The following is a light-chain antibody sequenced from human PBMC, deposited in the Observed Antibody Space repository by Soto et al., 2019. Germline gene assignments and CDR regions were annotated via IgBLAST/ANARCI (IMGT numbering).Light chain of an antibody. CDR2: DVS. CDR3: CSYAGSYSWV. J-gene: IGLJ3*02. Sequence: QSALTQPRLVSGSPGQSVTISCTGTSSDVGGYNYVSGYQQHPGKAPKLMIYDVSKRPSGVPDRFSGSKSGNTASLTISGLQAEDEADYYCCSYAGSYSWVFGGGTKLTVL. V-gene: IGLV2-11*01. CDR1: SSDVGGYNY.